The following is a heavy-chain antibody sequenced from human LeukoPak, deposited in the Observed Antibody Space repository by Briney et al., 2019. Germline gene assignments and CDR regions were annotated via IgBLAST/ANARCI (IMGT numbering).Heavy chain of an antibody. Sequence: ASVKVSCKASGYTFTSYYMHWVRQAPGQGLEWMGIINPSGGSTIYAQKFQGRVTMTEDTSTDTAYMELSSLRSEDTAVYYCATDLLAAAGSVSWGQGTLVAVSS. J-gene: IGHJ4*02. V-gene: IGHV1-46*01. CDR3: ATDLLAAAGSVS. D-gene: IGHD6-13*01. CDR1: GYTFTSYY. CDR2: INPSGGST.